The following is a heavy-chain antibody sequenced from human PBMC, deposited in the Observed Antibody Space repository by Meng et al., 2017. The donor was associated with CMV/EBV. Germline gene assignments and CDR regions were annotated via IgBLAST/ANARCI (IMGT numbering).Heavy chain of an antibody. Sequence: SDTLSLTCTASGCPIISSSYYWGWIRQPPGKGLEWIGSIYYIGSTYYTPSLKSRVTISVDTSKNQFSTKLGSVTAADTAVYYCARQGYYYDIGWFDPWGQGTLVTVSS. CDR3: ARQGYYYDIGWFDP. D-gene: IGHD3-22*01. V-gene: IGHV4-39*01. CDR1: GCPIISSSYY. J-gene: IGHJ5*02. CDR2: IYYIGST.